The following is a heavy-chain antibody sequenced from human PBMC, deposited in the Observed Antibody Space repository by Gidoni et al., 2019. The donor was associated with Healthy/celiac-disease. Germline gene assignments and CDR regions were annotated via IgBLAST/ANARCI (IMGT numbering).Heavy chain of an antibody. CDR3: ARALGSSYYYDSSGLDY. V-gene: IGHV1-18*01. CDR1: GYTFTSYG. Sequence: QVQLVQSGAEVKKPGASVKYSCKASGYTFTSYGISWVRQAPGQGLEWMGWISAYNGNTNYAQKLQGRVTMTTDTSTSTAYMELRSLRSDDTAVYCCARALGSSYYYDSSGLDYWGQGTLVTVSS. CDR2: ISAYNGNT. D-gene: IGHD3-22*01. J-gene: IGHJ4*02.